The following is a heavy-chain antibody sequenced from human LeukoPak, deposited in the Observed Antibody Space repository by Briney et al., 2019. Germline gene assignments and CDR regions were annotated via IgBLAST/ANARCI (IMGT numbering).Heavy chain of an antibody. J-gene: IGHJ6*02. D-gene: IGHD4-11*01. CDR2: IYSGGST. CDR1: GFTVSSNY. Sequence: GSLRLSCAASGFTVSSNYMSWVRQAPGKGLEWVSVIYSGGSTYYADSVKGRFTISRDNSKNTLYLQMNSLRAEDTAVYYCARHTSDSAGYGMDVWGQGTTVTVSS. CDR3: ARHTSDSAGYGMDV. V-gene: IGHV3-66*02.